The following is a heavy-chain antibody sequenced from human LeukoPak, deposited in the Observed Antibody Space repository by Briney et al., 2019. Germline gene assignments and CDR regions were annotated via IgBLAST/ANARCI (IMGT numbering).Heavy chain of an antibody. CDR2: INHSGST. V-gene: IGHV4-34*01. CDR1: GGSFSGYY. CDR3: AGASPIVVVPAAMSPHNWFDP. J-gene: IGHJ5*02. D-gene: IGHD2-2*01. Sequence: SETLSLTCAVYGGSFSGYYWSWIRQPPGKGLEWIGEINHSGSTNYNPSLKSRVTISVDTSKNQFSLKLSSVTAADTAVYYCAGASPIVVVPAAMSPHNWFDPWGQGTLVTVSS.